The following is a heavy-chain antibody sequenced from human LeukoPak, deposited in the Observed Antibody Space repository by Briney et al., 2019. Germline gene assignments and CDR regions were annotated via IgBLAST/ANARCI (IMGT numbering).Heavy chain of an antibody. CDR2: IYYSGST. CDR1: GGSISSGDYY. D-gene: IGHD3-16*01. J-gene: IGHJ5*02. V-gene: IGHV4-30-4*08. Sequence: PSQTLSLTCTVSGGSISSGDYYWSWIRQPPGKGLEWIGYIYYSGSTYYNPSLKSRVTISVDTSKNQFSLKLSSVTAADTAVYYCARIYERPDNWFDLWGQGTLVTVSS. CDR3: ARIYERPDNWFDL.